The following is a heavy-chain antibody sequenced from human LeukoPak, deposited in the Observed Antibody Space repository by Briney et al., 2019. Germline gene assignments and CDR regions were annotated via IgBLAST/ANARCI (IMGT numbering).Heavy chain of an antibody. CDR1: GFTFSSYA. J-gene: IGHJ6*02. V-gene: IGHV3-64*01. Sequence: GGSLRLSCAASGFTFSSYAMHWVRQAPGKGLEYVSDISSNGGSTYYANSVKGRFTISRDNSKNTLYLQMGSLRAEDMAVYYCARRGRIAAAGTALPYYGMDVWGQGTTVTVSS. D-gene: IGHD6-13*01. CDR2: ISSNGGST. CDR3: ARRGRIAAAGTALPYYGMDV.